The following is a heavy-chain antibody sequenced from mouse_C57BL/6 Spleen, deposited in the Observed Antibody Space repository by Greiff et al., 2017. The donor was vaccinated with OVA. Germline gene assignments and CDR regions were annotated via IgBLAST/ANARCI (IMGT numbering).Heavy chain of an antibody. D-gene: IGHD1-1*01. CDR3: SRAGYLYGSSSYFDY. CDR2: IYPGDGDT. Sequence: QVQLQQSGAELVKPGASVKISCKASGYAFSSYWMNWVKQRPGKGLEWIGQIYPGDGDTNYNGKFKGKATLTADKSSSTAYMQLSSLTSEDSAVYFYSRAGYLYGSSSYFDYWGQGTTLTVSS. CDR1: GYAFSSYW. J-gene: IGHJ2*01. V-gene: IGHV1-80*01.